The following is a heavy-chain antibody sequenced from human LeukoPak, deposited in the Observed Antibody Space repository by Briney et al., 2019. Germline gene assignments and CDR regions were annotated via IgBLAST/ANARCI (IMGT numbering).Heavy chain of an antibody. V-gene: IGHV3-30*18. J-gene: IGHJ4*02. CDR3: AKVQLERRELLPNFDS. CDR2: MSYNGQIT. D-gene: IGHD1-1*01. CDR1: GFTFSSYG. Sequence: TGGSLRLSCAASGFTFSSYGMHWVRQAPGKGLEWVAVMSYNGQITYYADSVKGRFTISRDNSQNMLYLQMNSLRVDDTSVYYCAKVQLERRELLPNFDSWGQGTLVTVPS.